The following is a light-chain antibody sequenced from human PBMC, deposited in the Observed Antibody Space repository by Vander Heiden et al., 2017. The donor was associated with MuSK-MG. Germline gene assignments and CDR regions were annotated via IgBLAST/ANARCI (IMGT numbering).Light chain of an antibody. CDR2: GAS. Sequence: DSVLTQSPGTLSLSLGERVTVSCRSSQTLASGHLAWYQQKPGQPPRLLIYGASTRATGIPDRFSGSGSGRDFTLTISRREPEDFVVYFCQHYGCSPPISFGQGTRLEVK. V-gene: IGKV3-20*01. J-gene: IGKJ5*01. CDR3: QHYGCSPPIS. CDR1: QTLASGH.